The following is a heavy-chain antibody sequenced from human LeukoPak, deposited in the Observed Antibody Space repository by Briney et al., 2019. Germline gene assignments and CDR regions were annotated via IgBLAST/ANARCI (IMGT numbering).Heavy chain of an antibody. CDR2: INPNNGDT. Sequence: VSVKVSCKASGYTFVAYFMHWVRQAPGQGLEWMGWINPNNGDTDSAQKFKGRVTMTRDTSISTVYMELTRLTSDDTAVYFCARDGALWVGDFTFYFDSWGQGSLVTVSS. V-gene: IGHV1-2*02. J-gene: IGHJ4*02. CDR3: ARDGALWVGDFTFYFDS. D-gene: IGHD3-10*01. CDR1: GYTFVAYF.